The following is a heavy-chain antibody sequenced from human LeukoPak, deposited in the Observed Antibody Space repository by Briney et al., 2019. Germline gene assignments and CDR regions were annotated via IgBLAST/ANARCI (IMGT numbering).Heavy chain of an antibody. J-gene: IGHJ6*03. D-gene: IGHD1-1*01. Sequence: GGSLRLSCAASGLTVSSNHMSWVRQAPGKGLQWVSSISDSGDSTYYADSVKGRFTISRDTSKNTLFLQMNRLRAEDTALYYCAKRGVERVGDYHYYYYLDVWGKGTTVTVSS. CDR2: ISDSGDST. CDR3: AKRGVERVGDYHYYYYLDV. V-gene: IGHV3-23*01. CDR1: GLTVSSNH.